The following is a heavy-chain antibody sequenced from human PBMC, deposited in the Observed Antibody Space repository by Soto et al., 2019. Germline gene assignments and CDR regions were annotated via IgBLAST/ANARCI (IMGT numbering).Heavy chain of an antibody. CDR2: IYHSGST. D-gene: IGHD3-22*01. V-gene: IGHV4-39*01. CDR3: ARRLYYDSSGFEGGGMDV. CDR1: GGSISSSTYY. J-gene: IGHJ6*02. Sequence: SDTLSLTCTVSGGSISSSTYYWGWIRQPPGNGLEWIGNIYHSGSTYYNPSLKSRVTISVDTSKNQFSLKLSSVTAADTAVYYCARRLYYDSSGFEGGGMDVWGQGTTVT.